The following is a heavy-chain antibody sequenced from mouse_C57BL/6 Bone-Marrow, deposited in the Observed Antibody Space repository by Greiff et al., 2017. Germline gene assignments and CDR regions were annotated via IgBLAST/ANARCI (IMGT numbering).Heavy chain of an antibody. D-gene: IGHD2-4*01. CDR3: ARVYDYDTFAY. CDR2: ISDGGSYT. V-gene: IGHV5-4*03. CDR1: GFTFSSYA. Sequence: EVKLMESGGGLVKPGGSLKLSCAASGFTFSSYAMSWVRQTPEKRLEWVATISDGGSYTYYPDNVKGRFTISRDNAKNNLYLQMSHLKSEDTAMYYCARVYDYDTFAYWGQGTLVTVSA. J-gene: IGHJ3*01.